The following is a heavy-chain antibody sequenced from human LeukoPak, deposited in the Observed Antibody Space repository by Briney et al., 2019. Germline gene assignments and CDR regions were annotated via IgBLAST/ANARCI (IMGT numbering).Heavy chain of an antibody. CDR1: GVSIISSNW. D-gene: IGHD4-23*01. Sequence: SETLSLTCAVSGVSIISSNWWSWVRQPPGKGLEWIGEVFHSGSTNYSPSLRSRVTISVDKSKNQFSLKLNSVTAADTAVYYCARGGGTPTTVVTPFDYWGQGTLVTVSS. V-gene: IGHV4-4*02. J-gene: IGHJ4*02. CDR3: ARGGGTPTTVVTPFDY. CDR2: VFHSGST.